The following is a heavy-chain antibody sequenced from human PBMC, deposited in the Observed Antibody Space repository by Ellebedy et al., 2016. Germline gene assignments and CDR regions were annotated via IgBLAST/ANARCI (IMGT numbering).Heavy chain of an antibody. CDR1: GGSISSGDYY. J-gene: IGHJ4*02. V-gene: IGHV4-30-4*01. CDR3: AREFRGRGVHFDY. Sequence: SETLSLXXTVSGGSISSGDYYWSWIRQPPGKGLEWIGYIYYSGSTYYNPSLKSRVTISVDTSKNQFSLKLSSVTAADTAVYYCAREFRGRGVHFDYWGQGTLVTVSS. D-gene: IGHD3-10*01. CDR2: IYYSGST.